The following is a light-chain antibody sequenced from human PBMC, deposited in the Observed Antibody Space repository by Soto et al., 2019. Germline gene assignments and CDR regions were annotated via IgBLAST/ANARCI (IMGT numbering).Light chain of an antibody. Sequence: DSQMTQSRSTLSASVGCRFTITCRASESIDSWLAWHQQKPGRAPKLLISKASSLESGVPSRFSGSGFGTEFTLTISSLKPDDFATYYCQQYNSYRAFGQGTKVDIK. CDR1: ESIDSW. CDR3: QQYNSYRA. CDR2: KAS. V-gene: IGKV1-5*03. J-gene: IGKJ1*01.